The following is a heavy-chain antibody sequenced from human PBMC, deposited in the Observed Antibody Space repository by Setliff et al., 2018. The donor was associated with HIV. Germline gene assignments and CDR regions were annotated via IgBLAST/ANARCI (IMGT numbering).Heavy chain of an antibody. CDR3: VRDRGISSFET. CDR2: TYYRSTRRF. Sequence: PSQTLSLTCAISGDNVSSGTSAWSWIRQSPSRGLEWLGRTYYRSTRRFGYADSVRGRISIAPDTSKNQFSMQLKSVTPEDAAVYFCVRDRGISSFETWGQGTKVT. CDR1: GDNVSSGTSA. D-gene: IGHD3-10*01. V-gene: IGHV6-1*01. J-gene: IGHJ3*02.